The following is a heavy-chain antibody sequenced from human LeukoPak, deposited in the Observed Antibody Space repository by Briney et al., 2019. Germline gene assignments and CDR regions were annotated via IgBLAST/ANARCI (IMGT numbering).Heavy chain of an antibody. CDR3: AALWLRGLVAFDI. D-gene: IGHD5-18*01. V-gene: IGHV4-34*08. J-gene: IGHJ3*02. CDR2: INHSGST. Sequence: SETLSLTCAVYGGTFSGYYWSWIRQPPGKGLEWIGEINHSGSTNYNPSLKSRVTISANTSTNHFSQKLSSSTAADTAVYYCAALWLRGLVAFDIWGQGTMVTVSS. CDR1: GGTFSGYY.